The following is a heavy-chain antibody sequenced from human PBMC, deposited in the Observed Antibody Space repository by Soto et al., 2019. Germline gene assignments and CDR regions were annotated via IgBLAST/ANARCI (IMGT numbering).Heavy chain of an antibody. Sequence: EVQLVESGGGLVQPGRSLRLSCAASGFTFDDYAMHWVRQAAGRGLEWVAGISWNTGTIHYADSVKGRFTISRDNVKNXXYLQMNSLRGEDTALYYCVGSSGWYKDYYHYGMDVWGQGTTVTVSS. V-gene: IGHV3-9*01. D-gene: IGHD6-19*01. CDR2: ISWNTGTI. CDR3: VGSSGWYKDYYHYGMDV. CDR1: GFTFDDYA. J-gene: IGHJ6*02.